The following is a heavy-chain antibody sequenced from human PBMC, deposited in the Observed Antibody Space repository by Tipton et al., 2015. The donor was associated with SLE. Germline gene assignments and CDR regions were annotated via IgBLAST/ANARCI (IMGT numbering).Heavy chain of an antibody. CDR2: ISGSGETT. Sequence: GSLRLSCAASKFTFSAYAMTWVRQAPGKGLEWVSGISGSGETTYFADSMKGRFSISRDNSKNTLYLQMNGLRAEDTAVYYCAKVAYSGRDGYSSGGGIDSWGQGILVTVSS. D-gene: IGHD5-24*01. J-gene: IGHJ4*02. V-gene: IGHV3-23*01. CDR1: KFTFSAYA. CDR3: AKVAYSGRDGYSSGGGIDS.